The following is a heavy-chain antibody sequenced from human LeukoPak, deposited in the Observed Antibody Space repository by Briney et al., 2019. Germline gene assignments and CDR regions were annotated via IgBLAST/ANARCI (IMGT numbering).Heavy chain of an antibody. J-gene: IGHJ3*01. CDR3: ARGFVHAFDL. CDR2: IGVTGDT. CDR1: GFTFSGYD. V-gene: IGHV3-13*04. Sequence: PGGSLGLSCAASGFTFSGYDMHWVRQPTGKGLEWVSAIGVTGDTYYAGSVKGRFTMSRENAKNSLYLQLDSLRAGDTAVYYCARGFVHAFDLWGQGTVVTVSS. D-gene: IGHD3-16*02.